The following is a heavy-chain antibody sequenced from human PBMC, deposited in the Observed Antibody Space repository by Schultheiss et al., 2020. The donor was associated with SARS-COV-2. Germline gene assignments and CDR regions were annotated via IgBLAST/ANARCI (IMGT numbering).Heavy chain of an antibody. Sequence: SETLSLTCTVSGGSISSGGYYWSWIRQPPGKGLEWIGYIYYSGSTNYNPSLKSRVTISVDTSKNQFSLKLSSVTAADTAVYYCARDSGTVRYYYGMDVWGQGTTVTVSS. V-gene: IGHV4-61*08. CDR3: ARDSGTVRYYYGMDV. CDR2: IYYSGST. D-gene: IGHD1/OR15-1a*01. J-gene: IGHJ6*02. CDR1: GGSISSGGYY.